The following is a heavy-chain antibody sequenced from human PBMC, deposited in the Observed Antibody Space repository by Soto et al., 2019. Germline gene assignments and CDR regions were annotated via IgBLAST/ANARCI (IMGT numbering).Heavy chain of an antibody. CDR3: ARDLSYTAMVQDY. J-gene: IGHJ4*02. Sequence: ASVKVSCKASGYTFTSYAMHWVRQAPGQRLEGMGWINAGNGNTKYSQKFQGRVTITRDTSASTAYMELSSLRSEDTAVYYCARDLSYTAMVQDYWGQGTLVTVSS. CDR2: INAGNGNT. CDR1: GYTFTSYA. D-gene: IGHD5-18*01. V-gene: IGHV1-3*01.